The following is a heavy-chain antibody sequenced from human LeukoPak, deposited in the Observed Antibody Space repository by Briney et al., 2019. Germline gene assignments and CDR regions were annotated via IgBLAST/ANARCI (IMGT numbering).Heavy chain of an antibody. V-gene: IGHV4-34*01. CDR1: GGSFSGYY. D-gene: IGHD5-24*01. CDR3: ARARDGYTKPFDY. J-gene: IGHJ4*02. CDR2: INHSGST. Sequence: SETLSLTCAVYGGSFSGYYWSWIRQPPGKGLEWIGEINHSGSTNYNPSLKSRVTISVDTSKNQFSLKLSSVTAADTAVYYCARARDGYTKPFDYWGQGTLVTVSS.